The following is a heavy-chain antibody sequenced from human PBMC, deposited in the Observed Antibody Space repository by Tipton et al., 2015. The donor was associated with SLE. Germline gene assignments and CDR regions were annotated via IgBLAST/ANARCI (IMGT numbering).Heavy chain of an antibody. D-gene: IGHD3-22*01. V-gene: IGHV4-39*07. CDR3: ARVPFDYSDSGGYYYGIDV. Sequence: TLSLTCTVSGGSIRSSRHFWGWIRQPPGKGLEWIGVLYYSGNTYYNPSLKSPVTLSIDTSKNQFSLHLDSVTAADTAVYYCARVPFDYSDSGGYYYGIDVWGQGTTVTVSS. CDR1: GGSIRSSRHF. CDR2: LYYSGNT. J-gene: IGHJ6*02.